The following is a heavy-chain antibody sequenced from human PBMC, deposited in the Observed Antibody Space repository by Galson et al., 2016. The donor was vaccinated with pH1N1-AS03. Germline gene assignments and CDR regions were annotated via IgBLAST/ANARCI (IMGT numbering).Heavy chain of an antibody. CDR1: GFTFSHYA. D-gene: IGHD3-3*01. V-gene: IGHV3-23*01. Sequence: SLRLSCAASGFTFSHYAMTWVRQAPGKGLEWVSSISGSGTTYYADSVKGRFTISRDNSKDTLSLQMDSLRAEDTAVYYCAKDNDQSTIFGVVIPNLAYWGQGTLVTVSS. CDR3: AKDNDQSTIFGVVIPNLAY. CDR2: ISGSGTT. J-gene: IGHJ4*02.